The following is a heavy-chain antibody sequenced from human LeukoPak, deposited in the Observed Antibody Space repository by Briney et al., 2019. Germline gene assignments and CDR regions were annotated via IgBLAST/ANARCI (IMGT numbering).Heavy chain of an antibody. CDR1: GYSFTSYW. CDR2: IYPGDSDT. J-gene: IGHJ6*02. Sequence: GESLKISCKGSGYSFTSYWIGWVRQMPGKGLEWMGIIYPGDSDTRYSPSFQGQVTISADKSISTAYLQWSSLKTSDTAMYYCARRKGPTTYGMDVWGQGTTVTVSS. CDR3: ARRKGPTTYGMDV. D-gene: IGHD5-12*01. V-gene: IGHV5-51*01.